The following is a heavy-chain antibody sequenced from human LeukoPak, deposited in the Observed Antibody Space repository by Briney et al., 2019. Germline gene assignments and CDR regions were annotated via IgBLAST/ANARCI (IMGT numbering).Heavy chain of an antibody. J-gene: IGHJ6*03. CDR1: GGSSSGYY. D-gene: IGHD3-10*01. Sequence: SETLSLTCAVSGGSSSGYYWSWIRPPPGKGLEWIGEIYHSGSTNYNPSLKSRVTISVDTSKNQFSLKLSSVTAADTAVYYCARAPLTMVRGATETSYYYYMDVWGKGTTVTVSS. CDR2: IYHSGST. CDR3: ARAPLTMVRGATETSYYYYMDV. V-gene: IGHV4-34*01.